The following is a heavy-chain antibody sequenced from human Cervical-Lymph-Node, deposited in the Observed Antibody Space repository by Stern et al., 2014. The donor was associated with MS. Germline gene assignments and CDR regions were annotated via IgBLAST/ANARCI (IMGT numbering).Heavy chain of an antibody. CDR1: GGSLRSYY. J-gene: IGHJ4*02. Sequence: QLQLQESGPGLVKPSETLSLTCTVSGGSLRSYYWNWIRQAPGKGLEWLGFIYPTGSVKYNPSLSSRVAMSVDTSKNQFSLTVSSVTAADTAVYYCAREGEYCSGSRCYPFLDYWGQGTLVTVSS. CDR3: AREGEYCSGSRCYPFLDY. D-gene: IGHD2-15*01. CDR2: IYPTGSV. V-gene: IGHV4-59*01.